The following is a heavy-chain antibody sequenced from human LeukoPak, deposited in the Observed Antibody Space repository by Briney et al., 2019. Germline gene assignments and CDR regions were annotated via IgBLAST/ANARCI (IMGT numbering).Heavy chain of an antibody. J-gene: IGHJ6*03. Sequence: GASVKVSCKASGYTFTSYAMNWVRQAPGQGLEWMGWINTNTGNPTYAQGFTGRFVLSLDTSVSTAYLQISSLKAEDTAVYYCARDNSLAHYYYYYMDVWGKGTTVTVSS. D-gene: IGHD4-23*01. V-gene: IGHV7-4-1*02. CDR3: ARDNSLAHYYYYYMDV. CDR2: INTNTGNP. CDR1: GYTFTSYA.